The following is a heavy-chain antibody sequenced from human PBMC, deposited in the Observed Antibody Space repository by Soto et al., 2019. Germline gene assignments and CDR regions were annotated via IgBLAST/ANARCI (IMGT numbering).Heavy chain of an antibody. J-gene: IGHJ6*02. D-gene: IGHD1-20*01. Sequence: GGSLRLSCEASGFSFSTFSMNWVRQAPGKGLEWVAVISYDGSNKYYADSVKGRFTISRDNSKNMLYLQMNSLRAEDTAVYYCARDTITGTSQYYYYGMDVWGQGTTVTVSS. CDR1: GFSFSTFS. CDR3: ARDTITGTSQYYYYGMDV. V-gene: IGHV3-30-3*01. CDR2: ISYDGSNK.